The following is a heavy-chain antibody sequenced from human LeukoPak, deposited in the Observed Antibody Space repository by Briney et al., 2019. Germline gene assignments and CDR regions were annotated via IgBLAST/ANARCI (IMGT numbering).Heavy chain of an antibody. V-gene: IGHV4-4*07. D-gene: IGHD6-13*01. CDR1: GGSISSYY. J-gene: IGHJ4*02. CDR3: ARVGVGYSSSWHFDY. Sequence: SETLSLTCTVSGGSISSYYWSWIRQPAGKGLEWIGRIYTSGSTNYNPSLKSQVTMSVDTSKNQFSLKLSSVTAADTAVYYCARVGVGYSSSWHFDYWGQGTLVTVSS. CDR2: IYTSGST.